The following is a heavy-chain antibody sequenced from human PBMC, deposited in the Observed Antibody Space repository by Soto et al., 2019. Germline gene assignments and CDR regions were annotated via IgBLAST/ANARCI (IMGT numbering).Heavy chain of an antibody. CDR1: GGSLTSSGYA. J-gene: IGHJ4*02. Sequence: TLSLPCAVSGGSLTSSGYAWSWSRQPQGKGLEWIGYIYPNGTIFYNPSLNIRVTISVDTSNKQFSLRLSSVTAADTDVYYGATYSAYAKYYFDYWGRGTLVTVSS. V-gene: IGHV4-30-2*01. D-gene: IGHD5-12*01. CDR3: ATYSAYAKYYFDY. CDR2: IYPNGTI.